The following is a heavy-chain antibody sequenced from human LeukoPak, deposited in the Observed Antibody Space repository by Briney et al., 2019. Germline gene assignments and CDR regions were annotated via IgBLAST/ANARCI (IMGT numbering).Heavy chain of an antibody. V-gene: IGHV4-34*01. CDR3: ARGYSYGGGYFDY. CDR1: GGSFSGYY. Sequence: SETLSLTCAVYGGSFSGYYWSWIRQPPGKGLEWIGEINHSGSTNYNPSLKSRVTISVDTSKNQFSLKLSSVTAADTAVYYCARGYSYGGGYFDYWGQGTLVTVSS. J-gene: IGHJ4*02. D-gene: IGHD5-18*01. CDR2: INHSGST.